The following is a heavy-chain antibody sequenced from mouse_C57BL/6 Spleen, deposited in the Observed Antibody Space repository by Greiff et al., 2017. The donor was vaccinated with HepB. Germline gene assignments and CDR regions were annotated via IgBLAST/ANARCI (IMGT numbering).Heavy chain of an antibody. V-gene: IGHV5-6*02. Sequence: DVHLVESGGDLVKPGGSLKLSCAASGFTFSSYGMSWVRQTPDKRLEWVATISSGGSYTYYPDSVKGRFTISRDNAKNTLYLRMSSLKSEDTAMYYCARRGGNYESYWYFDVWGTGTTVTVSS. CDR2: ISSGGSYT. CDR3: ARRGGNYESYWYFDV. CDR1: GFTFSSYG. J-gene: IGHJ1*03. D-gene: IGHD2-1*01.